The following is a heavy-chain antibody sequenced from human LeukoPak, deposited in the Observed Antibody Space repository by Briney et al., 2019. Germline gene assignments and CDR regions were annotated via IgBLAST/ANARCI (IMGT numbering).Heavy chain of an antibody. Sequence: GGSLRLSCAASGFTFSSCAMSWVRQAPGKGLEWVSAISGSGGSTYYADSVKGRFTISRDNSKNTLYLQMNSLRAEDTAVYYCANSGSYSPFDYWGQGTLVTVSS. J-gene: IGHJ4*02. CDR2: ISGSGGST. CDR1: GFTFSSCA. CDR3: ANSGSYSPFDY. D-gene: IGHD1-26*01. V-gene: IGHV3-23*01.